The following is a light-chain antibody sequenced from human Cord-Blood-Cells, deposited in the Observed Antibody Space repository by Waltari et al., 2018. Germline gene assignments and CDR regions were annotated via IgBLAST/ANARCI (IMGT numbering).Light chain of an antibody. CDR3: QQYNSPFT. V-gene: IGKV1-5*01. CDR1: QSISRW. J-gene: IGKJ3*01. Sequence: DIQMTQSPSTLSASVGDRVTITCLASQSISRWLAWYQKKPGKAPKLVNYDASSLESGVPSSFSGSGAAAAFTLTISSQQPDDFATYYCQQYNSPFTFGHGTKLDIK. CDR2: DAS.